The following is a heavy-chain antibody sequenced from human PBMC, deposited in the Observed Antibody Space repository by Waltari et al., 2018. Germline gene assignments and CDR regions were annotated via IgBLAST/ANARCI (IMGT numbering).Heavy chain of an antibody. CDR3: ARDVIVVVPAAPEKNWFDP. V-gene: IGHV1-69*04. D-gene: IGHD2-2*01. CDR2: IIPILGIA. Sequence: QVQLVQSGAEVKKPGSSVKVSCKASGGTFSSYAISWVRQAPGPGLEWMGRIIPILGIANYAQKFQGRVTITADKSTSTAYMELSSLRSEDTAVYYCARDVIVVVPAAPEKNWFDPWGQGTLVTVSS. CDR1: GGTFSSYA. J-gene: IGHJ5*02.